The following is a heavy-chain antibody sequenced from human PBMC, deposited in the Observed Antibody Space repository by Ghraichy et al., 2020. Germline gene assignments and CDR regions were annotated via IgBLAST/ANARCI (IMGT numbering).Heavy chain of an antibody. CDR1: GGSFSGYY. V-gene: IGHV4-34*01. Sequence: SQTLSLTCAVYGGSFSGYYWSWIRQPPGKGLEWIGEINHSGSTNYNPSLKSRVTISVDTSKNQFSLKLSSVTAADTAVYYCAYSSSWLNWFDPWGQGTLVTVSS. J-gene: IGHJ5*02. CDR2: INHSGST. CDR3: AYSSSWLNWFDP. D-gene: IGHD6-13*01.